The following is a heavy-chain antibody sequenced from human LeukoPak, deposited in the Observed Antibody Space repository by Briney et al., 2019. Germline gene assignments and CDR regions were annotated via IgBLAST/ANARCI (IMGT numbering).Heavy chain of an antibody. V-gene: IGHV3-30*02. Sequence: GGSLRLSCAGSRFSFSSYGMHWVRQAPGKGLEWMAFIRSDGSNKYYADSVKGRFTISRDNSKNTLYLQMNSLRAEDTAVYYCARILDSAWGELGYWGQGTLVTVSS. CDR1: RFSFSSYG. CDR3: ARILDSAWGELGY. D-gene: IGHD6-19*01. CDR2: IRSDGSNK. J-gene: IGHJ4*02.